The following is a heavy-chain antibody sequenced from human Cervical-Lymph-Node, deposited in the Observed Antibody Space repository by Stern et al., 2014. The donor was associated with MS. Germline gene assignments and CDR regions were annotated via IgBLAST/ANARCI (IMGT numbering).Heavy chain of an antibody. CDR3: ARSSSWYFDY. CDR1: GYTFTSHG. V-gene: IGHV1-18*01. J-gene: IGHJ4*02. D-gene: IGHD6-13*01. CDR2: ITTHNGNT. Sequence: QLVESGTEVKKPGASVKVSCKTSGYTFTSHGISWVRQVPGQGLEWMGWITTHNGNTDYAQKVQDRVTLTTDTSTNIAYMELRSLRSDDTAVYYCARSSSWYFDYWGQGTLVAVSS.